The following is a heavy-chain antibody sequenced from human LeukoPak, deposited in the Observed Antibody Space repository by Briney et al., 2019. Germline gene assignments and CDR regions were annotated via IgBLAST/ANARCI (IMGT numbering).Heavy chain of an antibody. CDR2: TCWDDDK. CDR1: GFSLTTTGEG. CDR3: AHKHSAVGGFDY. J-gene: IGHJ4*02. Sequence: SGPTLVNPTQTLTLTCTFSGFSLTTTGEGVGWIRQPPGKALEWLALTCWDDDKRYSPSLQSRLTITKDTSNNRVVLSMTNMDPVDTATYYCAHKHSAVGGFDYWGQGTLVTVSS. D-gene: IGHD6-19*01. V-gene: IGHV2-5*02.